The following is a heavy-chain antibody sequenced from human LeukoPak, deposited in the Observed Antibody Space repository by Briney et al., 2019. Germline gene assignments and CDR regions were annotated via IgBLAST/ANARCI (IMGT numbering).Heavy chain of an antibody. Sequence: GGSLRLSCAASGFTFSSYAMSWVRQVPGKGLEWVSSISGSGGSTYYADSVKGRFTISRDNSKNTAYLQMNSLRAEDTAVYYCAKDLSSPNYYYGMDVWGQGTTVTVSS. CDR3: AKDLSSPNYYYGMDV. V-gene: IGHV3-23*01. D-gene: IGHD6-6*01. CDR2: ISGSGGST. CDR1: GFTFSSYA. J-gene: IGHJ6*02.